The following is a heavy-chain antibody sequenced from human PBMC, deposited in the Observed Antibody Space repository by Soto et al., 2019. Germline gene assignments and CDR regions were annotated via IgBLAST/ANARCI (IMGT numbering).Heavy chain of an antibody. CDR2: TSAYNGNT. J-gene: IGHJ4*02. V-gene: IGHV1-18*04. CDR3: ARGYSSGWYYFDY. D-gene: IGHD6-19*01. CDR1: GYTFTSYG. Sequence: GASVKVSCKASGYTFTSYGISWVRQAPGQGLEWMGWTSAYNGNTNYAQKLQGRVTMTTDTSTSXAXXXXXXXXXXXXXXYYCARGYSSGWYYFDYWGQGTLVTVSS.